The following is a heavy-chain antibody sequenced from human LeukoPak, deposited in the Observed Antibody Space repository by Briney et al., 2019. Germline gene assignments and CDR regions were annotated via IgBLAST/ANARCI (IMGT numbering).Heavy chain of an antibody. CDR2: INPNSGGT. CDR3: ARDRLYTVMSAGYYFDS. V-gene: IGHV1-2*02. J-gene: IGHJ4*02. CDR1: GYTFTGYY. D-gene: IGHD3-16*01. Sequence: ASVKVSCKASGYTFTGYYMHWVRQAPGQGLEWMGWINPNSGGTNYAQKFQGRVTMTRDTSISTAYMELSRLRSDDTAVYYCARDRLYTVMSAGYYFDSWGQGTLVTVSS.